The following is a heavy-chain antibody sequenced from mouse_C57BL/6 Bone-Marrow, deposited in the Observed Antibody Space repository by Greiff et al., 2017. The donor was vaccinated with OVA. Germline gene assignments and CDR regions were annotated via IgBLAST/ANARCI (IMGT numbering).Heavy chain of an antibody. CDR2: LYPGSGNT. D-gene: IGHD2-3*01. J-gene: IGHJ4*01. Sequence: QVQLKQSGPELVKPGASVKISCKASGYTFTDYYINWVKQRPGQGLEWIGWLYPGSGNTKYNEKFKGKATLTVDTSSSTAYMQLSSLTSEDSAVYFCARDGYYLWDYWGQGTSVTVSS. V-gene: IGHV1-84*01. CDR3: ARDGYYLWDY. CDR1: GYTFTDYY.